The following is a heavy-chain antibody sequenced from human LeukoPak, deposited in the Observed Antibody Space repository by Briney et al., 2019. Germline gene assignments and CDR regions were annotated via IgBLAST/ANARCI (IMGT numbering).Heavy chain of an antibody. V-gene: IGHV4-4*07. J-gene: IGHJ5*02. D-gene: IGHD3-3*01. Sequence: SETLSLTCTVSGGSISSYYLSWIRQPAGKGLEWIGRIYTSWSTNYNPSLKSRVTMSLDTSKNQLSLKLSSVTAADTAVYYCERAAGYDFWSGYHWFDPWGQGTLVTVSS. CDR1: GGSISSYY. CDR3: ERAAGYDFWSGYHWFDP. CDR2: IYTSWST.